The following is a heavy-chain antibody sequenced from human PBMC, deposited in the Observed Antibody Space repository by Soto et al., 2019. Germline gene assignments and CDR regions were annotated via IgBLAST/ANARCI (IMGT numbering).Heavy chain of an antibody. Sequence: PGGSRRLSCAASGFTFSNACMSWGGQAPGKGLEWVGRIKSKTDGRTTDYAAPMKGRFTISRDDSKNTLYLQMNSLETEDTAVYYCTIAIGSWFDPWGQGTLVTVSS. CDR1: GFTFSNAC. D-gene: IGHD2-2*02. CDR2: IKSKTDGRTT. CDR3: TIAIGSWFDP. J-gene: IGHJ5*02. V-gene: IGHV3-15*07.